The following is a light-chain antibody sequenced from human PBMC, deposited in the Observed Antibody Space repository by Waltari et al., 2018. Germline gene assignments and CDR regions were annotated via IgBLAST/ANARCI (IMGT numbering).Light chain of an antibody. CDR2: GKN. CDR1: SLSYYY. V-gene: IGLV3-19*01. Sequence: SSELTQDPAVSVALGQTVRITCPGDSLSYYYTNWYRQKPGQAHLLVMYGKNNRPSGIPDRFSGSYSGDTASLTITGAQAEDEADYYCNSRDSNGNPFVFGPATKVTVL. J-gene: IGLJ1*01. CDR3: NSRDSNGNPFV.